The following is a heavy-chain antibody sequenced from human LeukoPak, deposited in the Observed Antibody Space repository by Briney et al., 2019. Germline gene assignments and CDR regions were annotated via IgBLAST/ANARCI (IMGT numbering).Heavy chain of an antibody. CDR2: ISSSSTI. V-gene: IGHV3-48*04. CDR3: ATGSVRYSASWYSQEGDY. CDR1: GFTFSSYS. Sequence: PGGSLRPSCAASGFTFSSYSMNWVRQAPGKGLEWISYISSSSTISYADSVKGRFTISRDNAKNSLYLQMNSLRAEDTAVYYCATGSVRYSASWYSQEGDYWGQGTLVTVSS. D-gene: IGHD6-13*01. J-gene: IGHJ4*02.